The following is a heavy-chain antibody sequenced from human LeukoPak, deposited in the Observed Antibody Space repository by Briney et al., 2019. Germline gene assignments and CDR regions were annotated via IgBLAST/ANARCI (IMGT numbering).Heavy chain of an antibody. D-gene: IGHD3-16*01. Sequence: TSETLSLTCTVSGGSISNHYWSRIRQAPGKGLEWIGYVYYSGSTNYNPSVKSRVTISVDTSNNQFSLRLSSVTAADTAVYYCAKHLTNAYYDMIWFDPWGQGTLVTVTS. CDR2: VYYSGST. CDR1: GGSISNHY. V-gene: IGHV4-59*11. CDR3: AKHLTNAYYDMIWFDP. J-gene: IGHJ5*02.